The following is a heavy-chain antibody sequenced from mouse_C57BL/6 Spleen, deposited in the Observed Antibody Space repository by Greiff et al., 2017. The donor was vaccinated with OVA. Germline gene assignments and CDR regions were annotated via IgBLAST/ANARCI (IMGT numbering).Heavy chain of an antibody. CDR3: ARGTAQWYFDY. Sequence: QVQLQQPGAELVKPGASVKLSCKASGYTFTSYWMQWVKQRPGQGLEWIGEIDPSDSYTNYNTTFKGKATLTVDTSSSTAYMQLSSLTSEDSAVYYCARGTAQWYFDYWGQGTTLTVSS. CDR2: IDPSDSYT. V-gene: IGHV1-50*01. CDR1: GYTFTSYW. J-gene: IGHJ2*01. D-gene: IGHD3-2*02.